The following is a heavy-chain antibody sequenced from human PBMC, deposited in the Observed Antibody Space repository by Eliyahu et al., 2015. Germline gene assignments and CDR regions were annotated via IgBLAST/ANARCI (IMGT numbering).Heavy chain of an antibody. Sequence: XVQLVQSGVEVKKPGASVKVXCKXSGYXFTRYGISWVRQAPGQGLEWMGWISAYNGNTRYAQKLQGRVTMTTDTSTSTAYMELRSLRSDDTAVYYCARDPDEDDAFDIWGQGTMVTVSS. J-gene: IGHJ3*02. CDR1: GYXFTRYG. CDR3: ARDPDEDDAFDI. V-gene: IGHV1-18*01. CDR2: ISAYNGNT.